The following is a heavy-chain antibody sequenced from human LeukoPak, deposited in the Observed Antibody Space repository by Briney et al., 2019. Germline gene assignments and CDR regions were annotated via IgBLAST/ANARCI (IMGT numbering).Heavy chain of an antibody. Sequence: GGSLRLSCAASGFTFRSYWMHWVRQAPGKGLVCVSRISTDGSSTTYADSVKGRFTISRDNAKNSLYLQMNSLRAEDTAVYYCASGVYCSSTSCYTYAYDIDYWGQGTLVTVSS. CDR2: ISTDGSST. J-gene: IGHJ4*02. CDR3: ASGVYCSSTSCYTYAYDIDY. D-gene: IGHD2-2*01. CDR1: GFTFRSYW. V-gene: IGHV3-74*01.